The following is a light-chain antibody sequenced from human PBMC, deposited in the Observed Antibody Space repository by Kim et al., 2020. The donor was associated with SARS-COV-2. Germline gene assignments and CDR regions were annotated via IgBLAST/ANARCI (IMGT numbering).Light chain of an antibody. CDR2: GAS. J-gene: IGKJ5*01. CDR1: QSISSS. CDR3: QQYAYWRA. V-gene: IGKV3-15*01. Sequence: SLSPGERATLSCRASQSISSSLAWYRQKPGQAPRVLIYGASARATGIPARFSGSGSGTEFTLTISNLQSEDFAVYYCQQYAYWRAFGQGTRLEIK.